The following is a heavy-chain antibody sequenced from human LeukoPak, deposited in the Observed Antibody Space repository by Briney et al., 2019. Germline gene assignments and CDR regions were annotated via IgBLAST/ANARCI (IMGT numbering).Heavy chain of an antibody. CDR2: IIPIFGTA. CDR1: GGTFSSYA. D-gene: IGHD5-18*01. V-gene: IGHV1-69*13. CDR3: ASLDTAKQPLANH. J-gene: IGHJ5*02. Sequence: GASVKVSCKASGGTFSSYAISWVRQAPGQGLEWMGGIIPIFGTANYAQKFQGRVTITADESTSTAYMELSSLRSEDTAMYYCASLDTAKQPLANHWGQGTLVTVSS.